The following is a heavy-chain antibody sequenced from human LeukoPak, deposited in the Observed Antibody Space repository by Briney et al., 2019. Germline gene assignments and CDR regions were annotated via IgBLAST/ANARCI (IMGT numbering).Heavy chain of an antibody. Sequence: PETLSLTCTVSGGSISSYYWSWIRQPPGKGLEWIGYIYYSGSTNYNPSLKSRVTISVDTSKNQFSLKLSSVTAADTAVYYCARGRGAGGLWFGELSAGADWFDPWGQGTLVTVSS. D-gene: IGHD3-10*01. V-gene: IGHV4-59*01. CDR3: ARGRGAGGLWFGELSAGADWFDP. CDR2: IYYSGST. CDR1: GGSISSYY. J-gene: IGHJ5*02.